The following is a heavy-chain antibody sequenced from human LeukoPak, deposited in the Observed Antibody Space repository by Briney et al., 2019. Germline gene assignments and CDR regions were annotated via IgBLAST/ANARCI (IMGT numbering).Heavy chain of an antibody. CDR3: ARRSGSYYYFDY. V-gene: IGHV5-51*01. CDR2: IYPGDSDP. D-gene: IGHD3-10*01. Sequence: GESLKISCKVSGYTFTNFWIGWVRQMPGEGLEWMGIIYPGDSDPRYSPSFQGQVIISADKSINTAYLQWSSLKASDTAMYYCARRSGSYYYFDYWGQGTLVTVSA. CDR1: GYTFTNFW. J-gene: IGHJ4*02.